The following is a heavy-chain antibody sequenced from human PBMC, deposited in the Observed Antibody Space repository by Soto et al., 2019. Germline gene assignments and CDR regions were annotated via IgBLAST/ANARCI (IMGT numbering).Heavy chain of an antibody. Sequence: PGWSLRLSCAASGFTFRSFTINWVRQAPGKGLEWVSTISSNSAYIYYTDALRGRFTISRDNAKNSLHLQMNSLRAEDTAVYYCTRDASRDSSARGWFDPWGPGTLVTVSS. CDR3: TRDASRDSSARGWFDP. J-gene: IGHJ5*02. CDR2: ISSNSAYI. D-gene: IGHD6-13*01. CDR1: GFTFRSFT. V-gene: IGHV3-21*01.